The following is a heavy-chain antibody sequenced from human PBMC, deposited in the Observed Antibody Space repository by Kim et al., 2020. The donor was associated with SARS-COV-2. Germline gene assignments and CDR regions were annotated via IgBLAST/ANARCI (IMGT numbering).Heavy chain of an antibody. CDR2: ISGSGGST. CDR3: ARGHSSWYYYKGRDDAFDI. V-gene: IGHV3-23*01. J-gene: IGHJ3*02. CDR1: GFTFSSYA. D-gene: IGHD6-13*01. Sequence: GGSLRLSCAASGFTFSSYAMSWVRQAPGKGLEWVSAISGSGGSTYYADSVKGRFTISRDNSKNTLYLQMNSLRAEDTAVYYCARGHSSWYYYKGRDDAFDIWGQGTMVTVSS.